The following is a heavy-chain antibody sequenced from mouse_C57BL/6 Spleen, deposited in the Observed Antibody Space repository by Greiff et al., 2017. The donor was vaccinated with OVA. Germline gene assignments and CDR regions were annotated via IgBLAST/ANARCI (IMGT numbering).Heavy chain of an antibody. J-gene: IGHJ4*01. CDR3: ARNALTGYAMDY. V-gene: IGHV5-6*01. D-gene: IGHD4-1*01. Sequence: EVHLVESGGDLVKPGGSLKLSCAASGFTFSSYGMSWVRQTPDKRLEWVATISSGGSYTYYPDSVKGRFTISRDNAKNTLYLQMSSLKSEDTAMYYCARNALTGYAMDYWGQGTSVTVSS. CDR2: ISSGGSYT. CDR1: GFTFSSYG.